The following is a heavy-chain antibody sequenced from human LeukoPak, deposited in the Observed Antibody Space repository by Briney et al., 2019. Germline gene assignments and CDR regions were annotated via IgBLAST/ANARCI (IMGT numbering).Heavy chain of an antibody. CDR1: GYTFTSYD. V-gene: IGHV1-8*01. D-gene: IGHD1-26*01. Sequence: ASVKVSCKASGYTFTSYDINWVRQATGQGLEWMGWMNPNSGNTGYAQKFQGRVTMTRNTSISTAYMELSSLRSEDTAVYYCARGVESGCYYWNVPYYFDYWGQGTLVTVSS. CDR2: MNPNSGNT. J-gene: IGHJ4*02. CDR3: ARGVESGCYYWNVPYYFDY.